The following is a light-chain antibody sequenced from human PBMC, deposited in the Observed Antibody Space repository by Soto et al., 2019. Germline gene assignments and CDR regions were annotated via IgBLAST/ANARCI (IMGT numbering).Light chain of an antibody. J-gene: IGKJ1*01. CDR2: AAS. V-gene: IGKV1-39*01. CDR3: QHYISYSEA. CDR1: QGISSY. Sequence: DIQMTQSPSSLSASVGDRVTITCRASQGISSYLNWYQQKPGKAPKLLIYAASSLQGGVPSRFSGSGSGTEFTLTISSLQPDDFATYYCQHYISYSEAFGQGTKVDIK.